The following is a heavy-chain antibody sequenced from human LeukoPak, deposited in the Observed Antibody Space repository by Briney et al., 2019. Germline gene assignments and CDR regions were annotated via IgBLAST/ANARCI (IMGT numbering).Heavy chain of an antibody. CDR2: IKQDGSEK. CDR1: GFTFSSYW. J-gene: IGHJ4*02. Sequence: GGSLRLSCAASGFTFSSYWMCRVRQAPGKGLELVANIKQDGSEKYYVDSVKGRFTISRDNAKNSLYLQMNSLRAEDTAVYYCARNQRRLDYWGQGTLVTVSS. D-gene: IGHD1-14*01. V-gene: IGHV3-7*01. CDR3: ARNQRRLDY.